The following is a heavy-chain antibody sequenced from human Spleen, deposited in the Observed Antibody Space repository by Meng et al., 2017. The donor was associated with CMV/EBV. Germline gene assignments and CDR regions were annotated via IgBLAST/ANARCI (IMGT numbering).Heavy chain of an antibody. Sequence: LQLPESARRPGKRADTRPCHSASPCGYVRIKLYYWGGTGLPPGKGIGWIESSDFSGPTGYAPSLMSRVTMSGDTSKNYFFLRMSFVTAADTAVYYCAREHTVSGQGISWGQGTLVTVSS. J-gene: IGHJ5*02. CDR2: SDFSGPT. CDR1: CGYVRIKLYY. D-gene: IGHD2-8*02. CDR3: AREHTVSGQGIS. V-gene: IGHV4-39*07.